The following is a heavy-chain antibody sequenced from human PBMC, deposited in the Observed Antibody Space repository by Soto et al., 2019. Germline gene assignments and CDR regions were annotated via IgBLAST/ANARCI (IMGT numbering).Heavy chain of an antibody. D-gene: IGHD2-15*01. CDR1: GNTFTTYY. CDR3: ARRGYCSGGSCPPGFDY. J-gene: IGHJ4*02. V-gene: IGHV1-46*03. CDR2: INPRDGGT. Sequence: ASVKVSCKASGNTFTTYYVHWVRQAPGQGLEWMGVINPRDGGTSYAQKFQGRVTMTRDTSTSTVYMELSSLRSEDTAMYYCARRGYCSGGSCPPGFDYWGQGTLVTVSS.